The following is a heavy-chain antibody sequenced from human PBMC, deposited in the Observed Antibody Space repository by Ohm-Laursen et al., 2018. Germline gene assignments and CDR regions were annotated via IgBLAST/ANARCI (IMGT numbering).Heavy chain of an antibody. V-gene: IGHV3-53*01. J-gene: IGHJ5*02. CDR3: ASYYGGYDP. CDR1: GFSVSTNY. D-gene: IGHD4-23*01. Sequence: SLRLSCTASGFSVSTNYTNWARQAPGKGLEWVSEIDRGGNGYYAESVKGRFTISRDNSKNTLYLQMNNLRAEDSAVYYCASYYGGYDPWGQGTLVTVSS. CDR2: IDRGGNG.